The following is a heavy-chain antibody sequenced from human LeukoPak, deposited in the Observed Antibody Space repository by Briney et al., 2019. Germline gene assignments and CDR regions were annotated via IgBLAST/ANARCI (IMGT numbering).Heavy chain of an antibody. D-gene: IGHD3-22*01. CDR2: ITTSGATT. CDR1: GFTFSSNG. CDR3: AIVHGYYDGSGYCVQ. V-gene: IGHV3-23*01. J-gene: IGHJ4*02. Sequence: GGTLTLTCAASGFTFSSNGMSWVRQAQAKGQERVSFITTSGATTSYADSVKGRFTISRDNPRNTLYMQMNSLRDEDAALYDCAIVHGYYDGSGYCVQWGQGTLVTVSS.